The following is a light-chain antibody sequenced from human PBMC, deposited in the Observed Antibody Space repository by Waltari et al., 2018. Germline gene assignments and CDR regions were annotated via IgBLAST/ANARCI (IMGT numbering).Light chain of an antibody. CDR2: AAS. CDR3: QQTYRTPPT. CDR1: QSIDIY. Sequence: DIQMTQSPSSLSASVGDRVTITCRASQSIDIYLNWYQQKPEKAPKLLIHAASSLQSGVPSRFSGSGSGTEFSLTVSSLRPEDFATYYCQQTYRTPPTFGQGTKVEIK. V-gene: IGKV1-39*01. J-gene: IGKJ1*01.